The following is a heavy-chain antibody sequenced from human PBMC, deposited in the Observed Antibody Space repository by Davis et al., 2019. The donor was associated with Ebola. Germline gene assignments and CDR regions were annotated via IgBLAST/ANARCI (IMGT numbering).Heavy chain of an antibody. CDR2: ISWNSATT. D-gene: IGHD6-13*01. CDR1: GFKFENYA. J-gene: IGHJ6*02. Sequence: PGGSLRLSCTASGFKFENYAMHWVRHAPGKGLEWVSGISWNSATTGHADSVKGRFTISRDNAKNTLHLQMNSLRAEDTALYYCAKDIITEQQFGGYFNYYGVDVWGQGTTVTVS. V-gene: IGHV3-9*01. CDR3: AKDIITEQQFGGYFNYYGVDV.